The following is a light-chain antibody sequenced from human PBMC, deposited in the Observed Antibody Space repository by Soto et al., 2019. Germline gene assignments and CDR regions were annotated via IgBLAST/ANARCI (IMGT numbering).Light chain of an antibody. J-gene: IGKJ1*01. CDR2: GAS. Sequence: EIVLTQSPGTLSLSPGERATLSCRASQSISSSYLAWHQQKSGQAPRLLIYGASSRATAVPDRFCGSGSGTDCTITISTLEPKDFAVHYCQQYGMSPWTFGQGTKVEIK. V-gene: IGKV3-20*01. CDR3: QQYGMSPWT. CDR1: QSISSSY.